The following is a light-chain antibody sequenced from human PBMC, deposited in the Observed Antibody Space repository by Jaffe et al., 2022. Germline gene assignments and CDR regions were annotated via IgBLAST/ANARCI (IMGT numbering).Light chain of an antibody. Sequence: QSALTQPPSASGSPGQSVTISCTGTSSDVGGYNYVSWYQLHPGKAPKLMIYEVSKRPSGVPDRFSASKSGNTASLTVSGLQAEDEADYYCSSFAGSNNYVFGTGTKVTVL. CDR2: EVS. J-gene: IGLJ1*01. CDR3: SSFAGSNNYV. CDR1: SSDVGGYNY. V-gene: IGLV2-8*01.